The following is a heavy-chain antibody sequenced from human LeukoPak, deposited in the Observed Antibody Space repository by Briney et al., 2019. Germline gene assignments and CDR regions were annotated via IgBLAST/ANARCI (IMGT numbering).Heavy chain of an antibody. CDR3: AKGSRYCSSTSCLNWFDP. D-gene: IGHD2-2*01. Sequence: GGSLRLSCAASGFTFSSYPIHWVRQAPGKGLEWVAVIWYDGSNKYYADSVKGRFTISRDNSKNTLYLQMNSLRAEDTAVYYCAKGSRYCSSTSCLNWFDPWGQGTLVTVSS. J-gene: IGHJ5*02. V-gene: IGHV3-33*06. CDR1: GFTFSSYP. CDR2: IWYDGSNK.